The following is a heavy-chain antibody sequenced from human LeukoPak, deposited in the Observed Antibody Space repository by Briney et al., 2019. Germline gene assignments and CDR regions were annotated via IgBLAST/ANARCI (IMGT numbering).Heavy chain of an antibody. CDR2: IRYDGNNK. Sequence: SGGSLRLSCAASGFTFSSYGMHWVRQAPGKGLEWVAFIRYDGNNKYYADSVKGRFTISRDNSKNTLYLQMNSLRAEDTAMYYCAKDRTLGITGTTGAFDIWGQGTMVTVSS. CDR3: AKDRTLGITGTTGAFDI. V-gene: IGHV3-30*02. D-gene: IGHD1-7*01. CDR1: GFTFSSYG. J-gene: IGHJ3*02.